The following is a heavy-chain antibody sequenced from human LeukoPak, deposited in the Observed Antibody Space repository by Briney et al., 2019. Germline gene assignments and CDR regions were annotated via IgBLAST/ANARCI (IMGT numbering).Heavy chain of an antibody. CDR3: ARAHCSTTSCHFDY. D-gene: IGHD2-2*01. J-gene: IGHJ4*02. V-gene: IGHV3-74*01. Sequence: GGSLRLSCAASGFTFNSYWMHWVRQAPGKGLVWVSRINGDGSTTSYADSVKGRFTISRDNAKNTLYLQMNSLRAEDTVVYSCARAHCSTTSCHFDYWGQGTLVTVSS. CDR1: GFTFNSYW. CDR2: INGDGSTT.